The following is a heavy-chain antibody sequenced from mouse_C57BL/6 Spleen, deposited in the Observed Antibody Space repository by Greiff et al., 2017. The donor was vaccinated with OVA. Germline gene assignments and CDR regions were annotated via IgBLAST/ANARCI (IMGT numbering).Heavy chain of an antibody. CDR1: GYAFTNYL. D-gene: IGHD1-1*01. V-gene: IGHV1-54*01. CDR3: ARNGITTVVARDYFDY. J-gene: IGHJ2*01. Sequence: QVQLQQSGAELVRPGTSVKVSCKASGYAFTNYLIEWVKQRPGQGLEWIGVINPGSGGTNYNEKFKGKATLTADKSSSTAYMPLSSLTSEDSAVYFCARNGITTVVARDYFDYWGQGTTLTVSS. CDR2: INPGSGGT.